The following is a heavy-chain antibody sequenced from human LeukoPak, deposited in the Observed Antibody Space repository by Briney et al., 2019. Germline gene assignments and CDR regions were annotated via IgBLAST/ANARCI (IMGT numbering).Heavy chain of an antibody. D-gene: IGHD3-22*01. CDR1: GGSISSGSYY. J-gene: IGHJ5*02. V-gene: IGHV4-61*02. CDR3: ARGWYYDIFEHDRTRSGMGFDP. Sequence: SETLSLTCTVSGGSISSGSYYWSWIRQPAGKGLEWIGRIYTSGSTNYNPSLKSRVTISVDTSKNQFSLKLSSVTAADTAVYYCARGWYYDIFEHDRTRSGMGFDPWGQGTLVTVSS. CDR2: IYTSGST.